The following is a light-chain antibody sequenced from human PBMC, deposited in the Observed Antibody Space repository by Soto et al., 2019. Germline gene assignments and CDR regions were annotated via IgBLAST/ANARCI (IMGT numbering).Light chain of an antibody. CDR3: SSYTTSNTRQIV. V-gene: IGLV2-14*01. CDR2: DVS. Sequence: QSAPTQPASLSGSPGQSITISCPGTSSDVCGYNYVSWYQQHPGKAPKFMIYDVSNRPSGVSNRFSGSKSGNTASLTISGLQAEDEADYYCSSYTTSNTRQIVFGTGTKVTVL. J-gene: IGLJ1*01. CDR1: SSDVCGYNY.